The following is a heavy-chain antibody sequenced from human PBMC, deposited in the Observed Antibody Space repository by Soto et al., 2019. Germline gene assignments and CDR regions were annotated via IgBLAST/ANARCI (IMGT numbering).Heavy chain of an antibody. CDR1: FYSMNSDDY. CDR2: IYHSVST. V-gene: IGHV4-38-2*02. Sequence: ETLSLTCTLSFYSMNSDDYWGWIRPPPGKGLEWIASIYHSVSTFYNPSLRSRVTISIDTSKNQFSLRLTAVTAADTSMYYCARKAYYESGRINLFDSWGQGTLVTVSS. J-gene: IGHJ4*02. CDR3: ARKAYYESGRINLFDS. D-gene: IGHD3-10*01.